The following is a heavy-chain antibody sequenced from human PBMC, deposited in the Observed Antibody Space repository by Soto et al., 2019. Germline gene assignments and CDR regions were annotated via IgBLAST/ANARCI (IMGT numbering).Heavy chain of an antibody. J-gene: IGHJ4*02. D-gene: IGHD3-10*01. Sequence: PSETLSLTCTVSGGSISSYYWSWIRQPPGKGLEWIGYVYYSGSTNYNPSLKSRVTISVDTSKNQFSLKLSSVTAADTAVYYCAGSITFILSWGQGILVTVSS. V-gene: IGHV4-59*01. CDR3: AGSITFILS. CDR1: GGSISSYY. CDR2: VYYSGST.